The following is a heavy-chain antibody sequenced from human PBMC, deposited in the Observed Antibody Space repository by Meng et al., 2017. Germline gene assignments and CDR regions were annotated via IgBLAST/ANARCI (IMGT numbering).Heavy chain of an antibody. D-gene: IGHD3-10*01. V-gene: IGHV3-30*01. J-gene: IGHJ6*02. CDR1: GFTLSSYA. CDR3: AREQITMVRGVIQLNYYGMDV. Sequence: GESLKITCAASGFTLSSYAMHWVRQAPGKGLEWVAVISYDGSNKYYADSVKGRFTISRDNSKNTLYLQMNSLRAEDTAVYYCAREQITMVRGVIQLNYYGMDVWGQGTTVTVSS. CDR2: ISYDGSNK.